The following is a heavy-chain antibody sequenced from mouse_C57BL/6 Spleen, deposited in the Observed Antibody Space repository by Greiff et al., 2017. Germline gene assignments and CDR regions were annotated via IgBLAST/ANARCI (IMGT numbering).Heavy chain of an antibody. CDR1: GFTFSDYY. CDR3: ARAYSSGYPDY. CDR2: INYDGSST. Sequence: DVKLVESEGGLVQPGSSMKLSCTASGFTFSDYYMAWVRQVPEKGLEWVANINYDGSSTYYLDSLKSRFIISRDNAKNIRYLHMSSLKSEDTATYYCARAYSSGYPDYWGQGTTLTVSS. J-gene: IGHJ2*01. D-gene: IGHD3-2*02. V-gene: IGHV5-16*01.